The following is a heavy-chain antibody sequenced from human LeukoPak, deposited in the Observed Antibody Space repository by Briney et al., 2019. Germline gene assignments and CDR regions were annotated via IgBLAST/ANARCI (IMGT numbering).Heavy chain of an antibody. CDR3: ARPCRGTSTYDAFDI. Sequence: PGWSLRLSCAASGFIFTSYTMHWVRQAPGKGLEWVASISCDGKNTYYADSVRGRFTITRDNSKNTLYLQMDSLEVEDTAVYYCARPCRGTSTYDAFDIWGQGTMVTVSS. J-gene: IGHJ3*02. CDR1: GFIFTSYT. CDR2: ISCDGKNT. V-gene: IGHV3-30*04.